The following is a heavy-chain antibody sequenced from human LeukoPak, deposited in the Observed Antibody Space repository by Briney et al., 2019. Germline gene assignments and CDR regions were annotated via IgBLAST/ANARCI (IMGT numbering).Heavy chain of an antibody. D-gene: IGHD3-16*01. Sequence: GGSLRLSCAVSGLTLSNYWMNCVRQAPGKGLEWVANINPDGGEERYVDSVKGRFVISRDNAKNSPYLQMNSLRAEDTAVYYCAIWGADQNYWGQGTLVTVSS. V-gene: IGHV3-7*02. CDR3: AIWGADQNY. CDR1: GLTLSNYW. CDR2: INPDGGEE. J-gene: IGHJ4*02.